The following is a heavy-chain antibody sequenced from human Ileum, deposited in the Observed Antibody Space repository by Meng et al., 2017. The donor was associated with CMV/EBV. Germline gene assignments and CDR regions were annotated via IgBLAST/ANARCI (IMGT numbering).Heavy chain of an antibody. CDR1: RGSVRSGSYY. CDR3: ARYTAQNHYYYYFGLDV. Sequence: SETLSLTCRVSRGSVRSGSYYWSWIRQSPGKGLEWIGYIYDSGSNKYNPSLKRRVTISVDTSEKQVSLKVTSVTAADTAKYYCARYTAQNHYYYYFGLDVWGQGTTVTVSS. CDR2: IYDSGSN. V-gene: IGHV4-61*01. J-gene: IGHJ6*02. D-gene: IGHD1-1*01.